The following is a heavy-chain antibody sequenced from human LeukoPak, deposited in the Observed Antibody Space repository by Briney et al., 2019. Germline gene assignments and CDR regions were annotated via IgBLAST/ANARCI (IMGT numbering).Heavy chain of an antibody. CDR2: IKNDGAVK. CDR3: AKDSYSKGDY. D-gene: IGHD4-11*01. V-gene: IGHV3-7*01. J-gene: IGHJ4*02. Sequence: GGSLTLSCAASGFTFSYHWMTWVRQAPGKGLEWVANIKNDGAVKNYVDSVKGRFAISRDNAQNSFYLQMNSLETDDTAVYYCAKDSYSKGDYWGQGTLVTVSS. CDR1: GFTFSYHW.